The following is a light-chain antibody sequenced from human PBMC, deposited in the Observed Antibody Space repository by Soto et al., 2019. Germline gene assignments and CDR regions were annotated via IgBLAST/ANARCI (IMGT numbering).Light chain of an antibody. CDR2: GAS. Sequence: EIVMTQSPATLSVSPGERATLSCRASQSVSSNLAWYQQKPGQAPRLLIYGASTRATGIPARFSGSGSGTEFTLTISSLQSEEIAVYYCPQYNNWPRTFGQGTKVEIK. J-gene: IGKJ1*01. CDR1: QSVSSN. V-gene: IGKV3-15*01. CDR3: PQYNNWPRT.